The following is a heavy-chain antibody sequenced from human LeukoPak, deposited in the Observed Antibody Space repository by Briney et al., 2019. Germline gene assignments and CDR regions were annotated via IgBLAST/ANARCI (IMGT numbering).Heavy chain of an antibody. V-gene: IGHV1-69*13. CDR2: IIPIFGTA. CDR1: GYTFTSYY. D-gene: IGHD4-11*01. Sequence: ASVKVSCKASGYTFTSYYMHWVRQAPGQGLEWMGGIIPIFGTANYAQKFQGRVTITADESTSTAYMELSSLRSEDTAVYYCARGTAFFTVTTYYFDYWGQGTLVTVSS. CDR3: ARGTAFFTVTTYYFDY. J-gene: IGHJ4*02.